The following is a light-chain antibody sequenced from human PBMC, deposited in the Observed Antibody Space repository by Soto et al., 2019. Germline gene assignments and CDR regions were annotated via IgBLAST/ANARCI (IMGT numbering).Light chain of an antibody. Sequence: QSALTQPASVSGSPGQSITISCTGTSSDVGGYHYVSWYQQYPGKAPKVMIYDVSNRPSGVSNRFSGSKSGTTASLTISGLQAEDEADYYCRSYTSSTTYVFGTGTNVTVL. CDR2: DVS. CDR1: SSDVGGYHY. J-gene: IGLJ1*01. V-gene: IGLV2-14*01. CDR3: RSYTSSTTYV.